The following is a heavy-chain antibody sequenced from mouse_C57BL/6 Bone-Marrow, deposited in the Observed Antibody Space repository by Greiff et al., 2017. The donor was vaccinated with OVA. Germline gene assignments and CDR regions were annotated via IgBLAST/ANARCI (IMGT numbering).Heavy chain of an antibody. Sequence: EVNVVESGGDLVKPGGSLKLSCAASGFTFSSYGMSWVRQTPDKRLEWVATISSGGSYTYYPDSVKGRFTISRDNAKNTLYLQMSSLKSEDTAMYYCARRRGQRYWGQGTLVTVSA. D-gene: IGHD3-3*01. J-gene: IGHJ3*01. CDR1: GFTFSSYG. V-gene: IGHV5-6*02. CDR2: ISSGGSYT. CDR3: ARRRGQRY.